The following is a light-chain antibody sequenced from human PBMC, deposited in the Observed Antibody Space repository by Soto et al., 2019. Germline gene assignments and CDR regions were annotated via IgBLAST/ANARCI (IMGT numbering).Light chain of an antibody. CDR3: QQYESFPLT. CDR2: TAS. CDR1: QGINKF. V-gene: IGKV1-16*01. J-gene: IGKJ4*01. Sequence: DIPMTQSPSSLSASVGDSVTITCRASQGINKFLAWFQQKPGTAPKSLISTASRLQSGVPSRFSRSGSGTHFSLTINNLQPEDFATYYCQQYESFPLTFGGGTRVEIK.